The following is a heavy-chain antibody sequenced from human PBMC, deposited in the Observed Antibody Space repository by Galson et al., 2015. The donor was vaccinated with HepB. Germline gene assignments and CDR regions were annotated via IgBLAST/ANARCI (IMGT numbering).Heavy chain of an antibody. D-gene: IGHD3-22*01. Sequence: PGKGLECISYISSSGIIIKYADSVKGRFTISRDNAKNSLYLQMNSLRAEDTAVYYCARWGNYYDSSGYRNWFDPWGQGTLVTVSS. CDR3: ARWGNYYDSSGYRNWFDP. V-gene: IGHV3-11*04. CDR2: ISSSGIII. J-gene: IGHJ5*02.